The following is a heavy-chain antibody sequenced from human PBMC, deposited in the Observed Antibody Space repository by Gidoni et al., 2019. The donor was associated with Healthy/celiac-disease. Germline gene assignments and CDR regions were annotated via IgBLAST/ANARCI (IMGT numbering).Heavy chain of an antibody. CDR3: ALNYYGSGSYSNEADDAFDI. CDR1: GYTFTSYA. J-gene: IGHJ3*02. CDR2: INAGNGNT. Sequence: QVQLVQSGAAVKKPGASVQVSCKASGYTFTSYAMHWVRQAPGQRLEWMGWINAGNGNTKYSQKFQGRVTITRDTSASTAYMELSSLRSEDTAVYYCALNYYGSGSYSNEADDAFDIWGQGTMVTVSS. D-gene: IGHD3-10*01. V-gene: IGHV1-3*01.